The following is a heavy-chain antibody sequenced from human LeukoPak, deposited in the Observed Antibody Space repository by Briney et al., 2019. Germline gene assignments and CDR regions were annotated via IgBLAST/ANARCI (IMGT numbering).Heavy chain of an antibody. J-gene: IGHJ3*02. CDR1: GGSISGYY. Sequence: SETLSLACIVSGGSISGYYWSWIRQPPGKGLEWIGYIYYSGSTNYNPSLKSRVTISVDTSKNQFSLRLSSVTAADTAVYYCARLARLNCSSTSCYLSAFDIWGQGTMVTVSS. V-gene: IGHV4-59*08. CDR3: ARLARLNCSSTSCYLSAFDI. CDR2: IYYSGST. D-gene: IGHD2-2*01.